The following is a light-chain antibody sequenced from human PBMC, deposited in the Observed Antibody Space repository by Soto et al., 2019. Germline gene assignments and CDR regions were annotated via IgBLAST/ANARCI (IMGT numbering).Light chain of an antibody. Sequence: EIVLTQSPATLSLSPGERATLSCRASQSVSSYLAWYQQKPGQAPRLLIYEASNRATGIPARFSGSGSGKDFTLTISSLEPEDFAVYYCQQRSNLLTFGGGTKVEIK. V-gene: IGKV3-11*01. J-gene: IGKJ4*01. CDR3: QQRSNLLT. CDR2: EAS. CDR1: QSVSSY.